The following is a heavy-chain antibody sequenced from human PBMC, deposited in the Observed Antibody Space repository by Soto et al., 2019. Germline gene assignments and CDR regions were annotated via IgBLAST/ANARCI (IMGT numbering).Heavy chain of an antibody. Sequence: EVQVVESGGGLIQPGGSLRLSCEASGFTVSSKYMNWVRQAPGKGLEWVSVIYKNGDTFYADPVKGRFTISRDNFKNTLYLQMNSLRAEDTAVYFCARDLDHCGGDCYSFDYWGQGILVTVSS. CDR2: IYKNGDT. V-gene: IGHV3-53*01. CDR1: GFTVSSKY. CDR3: ARDLDHCGGDCYSFDY. J-gene: IGHJ4*02. D-gene: IGHD2-21*02.